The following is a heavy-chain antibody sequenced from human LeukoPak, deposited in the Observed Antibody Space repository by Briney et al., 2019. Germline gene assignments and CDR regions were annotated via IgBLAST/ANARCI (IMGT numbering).Heavy chain of an antibody. CDR3: ARDGGYSYGYIPFDY. Sequence: ASVKVSCKASGYTFTGYYMHWVRQAPGQGLEWMGWINTNSGGTNYAQKFQGRVTMTRDTSISTAYMELSRLRSDDTAVYYCARDGGYSYGYIPFDYWGQGTLVTVSS. CDR1: GYTFTGYY. V-gene: IGHV1-2*02. J-gene: IGHJ4*02. D-gene: IGHD5-18*01. CDR2: INTNSGGT.